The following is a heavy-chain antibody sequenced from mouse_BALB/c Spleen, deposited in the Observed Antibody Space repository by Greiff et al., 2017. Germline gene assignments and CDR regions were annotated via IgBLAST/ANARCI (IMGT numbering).Heavy chain of an antibody. CDR1: GFTFSSFG. CDR3: ARDWNYGSSSLYAMDY. D-gene: IGHD1-1*01. J-gene: IGHJ4*01. Sequence: EVMLVESGGGLVQPGGSRKLSCAASGFTFSSFGMHWVRQAPEKGLEWVAYISSGSSTIDYADTVKGRFTISRDNPKNTLFLQMTSLRSEDTAMYYCARDWNYGSSSLYAMDYWGQGTSVTVSS. CDR2: ISSGSSTI. V-gene: IGHV5-17*02.